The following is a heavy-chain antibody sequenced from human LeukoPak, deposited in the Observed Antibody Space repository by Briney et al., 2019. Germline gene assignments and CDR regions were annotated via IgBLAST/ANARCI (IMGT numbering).Heavy chain of an antibody. D-gene: IGHD3-9*01. J-gene: IGHJ4*02. CDR2: INPSGGST. Sequence: GASVKVSCKASGYMFISYYMHCVRQAPGQGLEWMGKINPSGGSTSYAEKFQGRVTMTRDTSTSTVYMELSSLRSEDTAVYYCARGDISTRGTFDYWGQGTLVTVSS. V-gene: IGHV1-46*01. CDR3: ARGDISTRGTFDY. CDR1: GYMFISYY.